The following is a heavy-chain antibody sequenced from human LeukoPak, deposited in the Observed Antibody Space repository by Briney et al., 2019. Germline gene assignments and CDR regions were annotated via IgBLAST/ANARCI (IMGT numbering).Heavy chain of an antibody. CDR3: ATSVGVIGY. Sequence: SGGSLRLSCAASGFTFSSYAMSWVRQAPGKGLEWVSSISSSSSYIYYADSVKGRFTISRDNAKNSLYLQRNSLRAEDTAVYYCATSVGVIGYWGQGTLVTVSS. CDR2: ISSSSSYI. CDR1: GFTFSSYA. V-gene: IGHV3-21*01. D-gene: IGHD3-16*02. J-gene: IGHJ4*02.